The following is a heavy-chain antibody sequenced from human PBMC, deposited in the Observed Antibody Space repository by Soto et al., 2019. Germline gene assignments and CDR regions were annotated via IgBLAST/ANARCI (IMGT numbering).Heavy chain of an antibody. D-gene: IGHD3-16*02. CDR3: ARDEGLSSGLNAFDI. Sequence: SVKVSCKASGGTFSSYAISWVRQAPGQGPEWMGGIIPIFGTANYAQKFQGRVTTTADESTSTAYMELSSLRSEGTAVYYCARDEGLSSGLNAFDIWGQGTMVTVSS. CDR2: IIPIFGTA. J-gene: IGHJ3*02. V-gene: IGHV1-69*13. CDR1: GGTFSSYA.